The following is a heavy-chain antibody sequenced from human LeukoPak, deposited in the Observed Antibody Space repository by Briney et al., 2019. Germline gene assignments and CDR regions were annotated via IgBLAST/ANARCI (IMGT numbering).Heavy chain of an antibody. CDR1: GYTFTGYY. CDR3: ARGGSGYSSGWYEDYGMDV. Sequence: ASVKVSCKASGYTFTGYYMHWVRQAPGQGLEWVGWINPNSGGTNYAQKFQGRVTMTRDTSISTAYMELSRLRSDDTAVYYCARGGSGYSSGWYEDYGMDVWGQGTTVTVSS. J-gene: IGHJ6*02. CDR2: INPNSGGT. V-gene: IGHV1-2*02. D-gene: IGHD6-19*01.